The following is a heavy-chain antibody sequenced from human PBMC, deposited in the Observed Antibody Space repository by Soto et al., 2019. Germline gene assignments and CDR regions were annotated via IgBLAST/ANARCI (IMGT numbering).Heavy chain of an antibody. V-gene: IGHV4-59*01. J-gene: IGHJ4*02. CDR2: IYYSGST. D-gene: IGHD3-16*02. CDR1: GDSISSYY. CDR3: ARAADYDYIWGSYRYPSEGLMGFRFDY. Sequence: SETLSLTCTVSGDSISSYYWSCIRQPPGKGLEWIGYIYYSGSTNYNPSLKSRVTISVDTSKNQFSLKLSSVTAADTAVYYCARAADYDYIWGSYRYPSEGLMGFRFDYWGQGTLVTVSS.